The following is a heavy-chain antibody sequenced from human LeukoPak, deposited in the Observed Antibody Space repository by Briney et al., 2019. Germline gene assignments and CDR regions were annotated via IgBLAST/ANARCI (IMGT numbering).Heavy chain of an antibody. D-gene: IGHD6-25*01. V-gene: IGHV3-7*03. CDR1: GFTFSSYW. CDR2: IKQDGSEK. Sequence: GGSLRLSCAASGFTFSSYWMSWVRQAPGKGLEWVANIKQDGSEKYYVDSVKGRFTISRDNAKNSLYLQMNSLRAEDMALYYCAKAGYSRGYSDAFDIWGQGTMVTVSS. CDR3: AKAGYSRGYSDAFDI. J-gene: IGHJ3*02.